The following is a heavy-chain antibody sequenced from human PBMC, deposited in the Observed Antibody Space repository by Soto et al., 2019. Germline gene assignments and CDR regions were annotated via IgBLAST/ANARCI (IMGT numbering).Heavy chain of an antibody. V-gene: IGHV3-30*18. D-gene: IGHD6-13*01. CDR1: GFTFSSYG. J-gene: IGHJ4*02. CDR2: ISYDGSNK. Sequence: GGSLRLSCAASGFTFSSYGMHWVRQAPGKGLEWVAVISYDGSNKYYADSVKGRFTISRDNSKNTLYLQMNSLRAEDTAVYYCAKGEYSSSYFDYWGQGTLVTLSS. CDR3: AKGEYSSSYFDY.